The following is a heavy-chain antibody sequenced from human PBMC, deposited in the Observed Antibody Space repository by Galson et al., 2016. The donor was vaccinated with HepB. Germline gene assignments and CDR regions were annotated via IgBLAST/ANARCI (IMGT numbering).Heavy chain of an antibody. V-gene: IGHV3-73*01. J-gene: IGHJ4*02. D-gene: IGHD6-19*01. Sequence: VRQASGKGLEWVGRIRSKTNSYATAYAASVKGRFTISRDDSKNTAYLQMNSLKTEDTAVYCCTGSSGNIFWGQGTLVTVSS. CDR3: TGSSGNIF. CDR2: IRSKTNSYAT.